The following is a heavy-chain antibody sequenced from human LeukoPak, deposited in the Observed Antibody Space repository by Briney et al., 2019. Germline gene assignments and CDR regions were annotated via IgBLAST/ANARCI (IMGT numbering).Heavy chain of an antibody. CDR3: ARHEGEWELLTYFQH. CDR1: GGSISSSSYY. Sequence: SETLSLTCTVSGGSISSSSYYWGWIRQPPGKGLEWIGSIYYSGSTYYNPSLKSRVTISVDTSKNQFSLKLSSVTAADTAVYYCARHEGEWELLTYFQHWGQGTLVTVSS. CDR2: IYYSGST. D-gene: IGHD1-26*01. J-gene: IGHJ1*01. V-gene: IGHV4-39*01.